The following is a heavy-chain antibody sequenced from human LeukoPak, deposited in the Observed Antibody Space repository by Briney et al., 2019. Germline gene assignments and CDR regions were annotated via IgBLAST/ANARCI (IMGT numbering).Heavy chain of an antibody. Sequence: PSETLSLTCTVSGGSISSGSYYWSWIRQPAGKGLEWIGRIYTSGSTNYNPSLKSRVTISVDTSKNQFSLKLSSVTAADTAVYYCARDVPPRGEYQLPYYYYYMDVWGKGTTVTVSS. CDR3: ARDVPPRGEYQLPYYYYYMDV. CDR1: GGSISSGSYY. D-gene: IGHD2-2*01. CDR2: IYTSGST. V-gene: IGHV4-61*02. J-gene: IGHJ6*03.